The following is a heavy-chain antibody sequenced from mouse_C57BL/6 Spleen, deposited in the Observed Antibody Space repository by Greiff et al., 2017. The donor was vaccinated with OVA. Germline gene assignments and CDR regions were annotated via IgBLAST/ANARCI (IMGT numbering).Heavy chain of an antibody. CDR1: GFTFSSYT. CDR2: ISGGGGNH. V-gene: IGHV5-9*01. Sequence: EVKLVESGGGLVKPGGSLKLSCAASGFTFSSYTMSWVRQTPETRLEWVATISGGGGNHYCPDSVNGRFTISRDNAKNTLYLQMSSLRSEDTALYYCARENGNYWYFDVWGTGTTVTVSS. CDR3: ARENGNYWYFDV. D-gene: IGHD2-1*01. J-gene: IGHJ1*03.